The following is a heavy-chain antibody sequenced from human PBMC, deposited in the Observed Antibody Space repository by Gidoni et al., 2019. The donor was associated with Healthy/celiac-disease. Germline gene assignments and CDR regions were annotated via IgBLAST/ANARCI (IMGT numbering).Heavy chain of an antibody. Sequence: QVQLVESGGGVVQPGRSLRLSCAASGFTFSSYGMHWVRQAPGKGLEWVAVISYDGSNKYYADSVKGRFTISRDNSKNTLHLQMNSLRAEDTAVYYCHQPLRDGYNYYYYGMDVWGQGTTVTVSS. CDR1: GFTFSSYG. J-gene: IGHJ6*02. CDR2: ISYDGSNK. V-gene: IGHV3-30*03. D-gene: IGHD5-12*01. CDR3: HQPLRDGYNYYYYGMDV.